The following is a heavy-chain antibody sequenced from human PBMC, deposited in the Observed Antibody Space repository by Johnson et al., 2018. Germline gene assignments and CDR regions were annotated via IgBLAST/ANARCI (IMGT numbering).Heavy chain of an antibody. CDR3: ARARSWGIQLYYYYYGMDV. J-gene: IGHJ6*02. CDR1: GFTFDDYA. CDR2: ISWNSGSI. Sequence: VQLVESGGGLVQPGRSLRLSCAASGFTFDDYAMHWVRQAPGKGLEWVSGISWNSGSIGYADSVKGRFTISRDNAKNSPYLPMNSLRAEDTALYYCARARSWGIQLYYYYYGMDVWGQGTTVTVSS. D-gene: IGHD5-18*01. V-gene: IGHV3-9*01.